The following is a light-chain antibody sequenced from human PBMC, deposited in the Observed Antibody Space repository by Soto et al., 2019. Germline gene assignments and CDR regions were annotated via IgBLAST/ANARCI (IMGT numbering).Light chain of an antibody. CDR3: CSYAGSYTFEV. Sequence: QSALAQPRSVSGSPGQSVTISCTGTSSDVGGYNYVSWYQQHPDRAPKLMIYDVSKRPSGVPDRFSGSKSGNTASLTISGLQAEDEADYYCCSYAGSYTFEVFGTGTRSPS. CDR1: SSDVGGYNY. CDR2: DVS. J-gene: IGLJ1*01. V-gene: IGLV2-11*01.